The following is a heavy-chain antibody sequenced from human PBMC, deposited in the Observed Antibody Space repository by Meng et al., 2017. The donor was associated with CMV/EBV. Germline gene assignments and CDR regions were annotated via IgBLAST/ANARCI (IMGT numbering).Heavy chain of an antibody. CDR1: GGSISSSSYY. Sequence: SDTLSLTCTVPGGSISSSSYYWGWIRQPPGKGLEWIGSIYYSGSTYYNLSLKSRVTISVDTSKNQFSLKLSSVTAADTAVYYCASEAVAGRALGDYWGQGTLVTVSS. CDR3: ASEAVAGRALGDY. D-gene: IGHD6-19*01. J-gene: IGHJ4*02. CDR2: IYYSGST. V-gene: IGHV4-39*01.